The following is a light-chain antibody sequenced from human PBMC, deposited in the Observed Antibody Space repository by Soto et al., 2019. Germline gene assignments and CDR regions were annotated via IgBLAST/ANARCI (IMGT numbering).Light chain of an antibody. CDR1: SSNIGNYY. CDR3: AAWDGNLRAVV. V-gene: IGLV1-51*02. Sequence: QSVLTQPPSVSAAPGQKVTISCSGSSSNIGNYYDCWYQHLPGTAPKFLIYENDKRPSGIPDRFSGSKSGTSATLDITGLQTGDEADYYCAAWDGNLRAVVFGGGTKVTVL. J-gene: IGLJ2*01. CDR2: END.